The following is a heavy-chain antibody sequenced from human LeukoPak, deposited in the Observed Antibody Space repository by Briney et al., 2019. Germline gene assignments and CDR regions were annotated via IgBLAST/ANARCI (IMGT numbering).Heavy chain of an antibody. D-gene: IGHD6-19*01. J-gene: IGHJ4*02. CDR3: ARELIFYSGGSDY. CDR2: ISSSGSTI. Sequence: GGSLRLSCAASGFTFSSYEMNWVRQAPGKGLEWVSYISSSGSTIYYADSVKGRFTISRDNAKNSLYLQMNSLRAEDTAVYYCARELIFYSGGSDYWGQGTLVTVSS. CDR1: GFTFSSYE. V-gene: IGHV3-48*03.